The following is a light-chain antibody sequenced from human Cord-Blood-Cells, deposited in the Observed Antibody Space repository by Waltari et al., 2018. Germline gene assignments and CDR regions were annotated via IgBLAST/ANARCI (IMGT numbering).Light chain of an antibody. CDR1: QSISSY. J-gene: IGKJ4*01. V-gene: IGKV1-39*01. CDR2: AAS. Sequence: DIQMTKSPSYLSASVGDRVTITCRTSQSISSYLNWYQQKPGKAPKLLIYAASSLQSGVPSRFSGSGSATDFTLTISSLQPEDFATYYWQQSYSTPPTFGGGTKLEIK. CDR3: QQSYSTPPT.